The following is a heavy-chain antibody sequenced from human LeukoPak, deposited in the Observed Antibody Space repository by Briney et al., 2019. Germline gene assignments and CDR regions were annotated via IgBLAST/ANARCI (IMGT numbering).Heavy chain of an antibody. Sequence: SETLSLTCTVSGGSISSRTYYWGWIRQPPGKGLEWIGGINYSATTYYSPSLRSRVTIFVDTSKNQFSLKLTSVTAADTAVYYCASLDCSGGGCYPDYWGQGTLVTVSS. J-gene: IGHJ4*02. CDR1: GGSISSRTYY. V-gene: IGHV4-39*01. D-gene: IGHD2-15*01. CDR3: ASLDCSGGGCYPDY. CDR2: INYSATT.